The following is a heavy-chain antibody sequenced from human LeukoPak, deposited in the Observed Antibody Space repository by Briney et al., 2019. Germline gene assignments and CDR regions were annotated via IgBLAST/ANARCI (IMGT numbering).Heavy chain of an antibody. V-gene: IGHV3-23*01. Sequence: PGGSLRLSCAASGFTFSSYAMSWVRQAPGKGLEWVSANRGSGGSTYYADSVKGPFTISRDNSKNTLYLQMNSLRAEDTAVYYCAKVHLDSSGYYYPLYYFDYWGQGTLVTVSS. D-gene: IGHD3-22*01. CDR3: AKVHLDSSGYYYPLYYFDY. CDR2: NRGSGGST. CDR1: GFTFSSYA. J-gene: IGHJ4*02.